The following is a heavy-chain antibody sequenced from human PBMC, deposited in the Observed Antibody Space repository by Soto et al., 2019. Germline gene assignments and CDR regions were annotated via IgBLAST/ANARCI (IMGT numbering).Heavy chain of an antibody. CDR2: ISYDGSNK. CDR1: GFTFSSYA. J-gene: IGHJ5*02. D-gene: IGHD6-19*01. Sequence: QVQLVESGGGVVQPGRSLRLSCAASGFTFSSYAMHWVRQAPGKGLEWVAVISYDGSNKYYADSVKGRFTISRDNSKNTLYLQMNSLRAEDTAVYYCAREARAVAGKAAAQFSWWFDPWGQGTLVTVSS. CDR3: AREARAVAGKAAAQFSWWFDP. V-gene: IGHV3-30-3*01.